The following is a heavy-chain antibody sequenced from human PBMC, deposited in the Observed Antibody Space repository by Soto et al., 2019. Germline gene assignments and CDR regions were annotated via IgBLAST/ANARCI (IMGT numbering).Heavy chain of an antibody. CDR1: GGSISSYY. D-gene: IGHD5-12*01. J-gene: IGHJ6*02. CDR2: IYYSGST. CDR3: AREGYGGGYNSYNGMDV. Sequence: SETLSLTCTVSGGSISSYYWSWIRQPPGKGLEWIGYIYYSGSTNYNPSLKSRVTISVDTSKNQPSLKLRSVTAADTAVYYCAREGYGGGYNSYNGMDVWGQGTTVTASS. V-gene: IGHV4-59*01.